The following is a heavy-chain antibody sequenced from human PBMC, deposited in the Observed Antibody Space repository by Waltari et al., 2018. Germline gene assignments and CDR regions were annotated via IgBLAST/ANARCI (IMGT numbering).Heavy chain of an antibody. CDR1: GYTFSDYY. J-gene: IGHJ1*01. CDR2: REPEDGET. Sequence: EVQLLQSGAELKEPGTTVRISCKVSGYTFSDYYIHWVQQAPGKGLRGKGRREPEDGETINADNFQGRATISADESTTTAYLELTSLSPEDTAVYYCAQWGSGYSREYFQHWGQGTLITVFS. D-gene: IGHD6-25*01. CDR3: AQWGSGYSREYFQH. V-gene: IGHV1-69-2*01.